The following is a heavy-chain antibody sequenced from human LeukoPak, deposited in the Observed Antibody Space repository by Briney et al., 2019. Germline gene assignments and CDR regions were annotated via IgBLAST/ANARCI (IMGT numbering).Heavy chain of an antibody. CDR1: GFTFNSYA. J-gene: IGHJ4*02. V-gene: IGHV3-30*04. CDR2: ISYDGSNK. CDR3: ARDHMGSGWWIRFDY. Sequence: GKSLRLSCAASGFTFNSYAMHWVRQAPGKGLEWVAVISYDGSNKYYADSVKGRFTISRDNSRNTLYLEMNSLRAEDTAVYYCARDHMGSGWWIRFDYWGQGTLVTVSS. D-gene: IGHD6-19*01.